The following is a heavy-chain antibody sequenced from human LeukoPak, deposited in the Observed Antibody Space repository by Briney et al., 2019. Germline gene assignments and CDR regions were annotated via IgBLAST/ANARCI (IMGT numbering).Heavy chain of an antibody. CDR3: ARTFAGKYCGGDCYITLDY. J-gene: IGHJ4*02. Sequence: SVKVSSKASGGTFSSYAISWVRQAPGQGLEWMGGIIPIFGTANYAQKFQGRVTITTDESTSTAYMELSSLRSEDTAVYYCARTFAGKYCGGDCYITLDYWGQGTLVTVSS. CDR1: GGTFSSYA. V-gene: IGHV1-69*05. D-gene: IGHD2-21*02. CDR2: IIPIFGTA.